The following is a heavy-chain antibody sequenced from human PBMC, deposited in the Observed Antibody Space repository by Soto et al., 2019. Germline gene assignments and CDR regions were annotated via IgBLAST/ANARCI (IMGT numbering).Heavy chain of an antibody. CDR3: ARGNTHYDFWSGYYPTSRVYFEY. J-gene: IGHJ4*02. Sequence: SETLSLTCSVYGGSFSGYYWSWIRQPPGKGLEWIGEINHSGSTNYNPSLKSRVTISVDTSKNQFYLKMSSVTAAETAVYYCARGNTHYDFWSGYYPTSRVYFEYWGQGTMVT. CDR2: INHSGST. V-gene: IGHV4-34*01. D-gene: IGHD3-3*01. CDR1: GGSFSGYY.